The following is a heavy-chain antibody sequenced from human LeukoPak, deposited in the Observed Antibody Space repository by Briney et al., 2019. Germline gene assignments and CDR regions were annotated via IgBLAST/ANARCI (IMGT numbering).Heavy chain of an antibody. V-gene: IGHV4-30-2*01. D-gene: IGHD2-2*01. CDR3: ARGTVPAAPGFDP. J-gene: IGHJ5*02. CDR2: INHSGST. CDR1: GGSISSGGYS. Sequence: PSQTLSLTCAVSGGSISSGGYSWSWIRPPPGKGLEWIGYINHSGSTYYNPSLKSRVTISVDRSKNQVSLKLSSGTAADTAVYYCARGTVPAAPGFDPWGQGTLVTVSS.